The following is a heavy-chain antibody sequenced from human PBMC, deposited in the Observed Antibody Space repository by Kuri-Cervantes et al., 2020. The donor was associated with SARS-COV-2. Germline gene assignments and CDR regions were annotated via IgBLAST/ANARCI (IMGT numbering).Heavy chain of an antibody. CDR1: GYTFTGYY. V-gene: IGHV1-2*02. D-gene: IGHD1-20*01. CDR3: ARDGGPGGPNWNDVVY. J-gene: IGHJ4*02. Sequence: ASVKVSCKASGYTFTGYYMHWVRQAPGQGLEWMGWINPNSGGTNYAQKLQGRVTMTTDTSTSTAYMELRSLRSDDTAVYYCARDGGPGGPNWNDVVYWGQGTLVTVSS. CDR2: INPNSGGT.